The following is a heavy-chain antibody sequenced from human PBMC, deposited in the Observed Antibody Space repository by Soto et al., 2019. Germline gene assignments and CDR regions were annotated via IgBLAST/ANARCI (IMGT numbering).Heavy chain of an antibody. V-gene: IGHV3-23*01. J-gene: IGHJ4*02. CDR3: AKQGPGY. Sequence: EVQLLESGGGLVQPGGSLRLSCAASGFTFSSSAMTWVRQAPGEGLEWVSSITSAGSSTFYADSVKGRFTITRDNSKNTMYLQMNSLRAEDTAVYYCAKQGPGYWGQGTLVTVSS. CDR1: GFTFSSSA. CDR2: ITSAGSST.